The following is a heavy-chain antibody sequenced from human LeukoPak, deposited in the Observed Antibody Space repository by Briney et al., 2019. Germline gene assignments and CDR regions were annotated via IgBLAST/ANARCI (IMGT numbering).Heavy chain of an antibody. V-gene: IGHV1-2*02. J-gene: IGHJ3*02. CDR2: INPNSGTT. CDR3: ARGGSGSYLDAFDM. CDR1: GYTFTGYY. Sequence: ASVRVSCKASGYTFTGYYLHWVRQAPGQGLEWMGWINPNSGTTRYAQNFQGRVTMNRDTSISTAYMELRRLRSDDTAEYYCARGGSGSYLDAFDMWGQGTMVAVSS. D-gene: IGHD3-10*01.